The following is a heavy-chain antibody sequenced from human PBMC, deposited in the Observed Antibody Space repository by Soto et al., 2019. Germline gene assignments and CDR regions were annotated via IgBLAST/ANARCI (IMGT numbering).Heavy chain of an antibody. D-gene: IGHD3-10*01. Sequence: EVQLLESGGGLVQPGGSMRLSCAASGFTFSSYAMSWVRQAPGKGLEWVSAISGSGGSTYYADSVKGRFTISRDNSKNTLYLQLNSLRAEVTAVYYCAKARGEVLDYWGQGTLVTVSS. V-gene: IGHV3-23*01. CDR2: ISGSGGST. CDR1: GFTFSSYA. CDR3: AKARGEVLDY. J-gene: IGHJ4*02.